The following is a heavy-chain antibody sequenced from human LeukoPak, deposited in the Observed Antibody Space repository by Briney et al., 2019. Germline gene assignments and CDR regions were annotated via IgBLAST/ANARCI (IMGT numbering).Heavy chain of an antibody. D-gene: IGHD3-22*01. CDR1: GGSISSYY. J-gene: IGHJ4*02. CDR2: IYTSGST. V-gene: IGHV4-4*07. CDR3: ARDQWGYYDSSGYYYFDY. Sequence: PSETLSLTCTVSGGSISSYYWSWIRQPAGKGLEWIGRIYTSGSTNYSPSLKSRVTISVDTPKNQFSLKLSSVTAADTAVYYCARDQWGYYDSSGYYYFDYWGQGTLAIVSS.